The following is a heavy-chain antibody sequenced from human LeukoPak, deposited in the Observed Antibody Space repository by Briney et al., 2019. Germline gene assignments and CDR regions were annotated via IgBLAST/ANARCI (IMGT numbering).Heavy chain of an antibody. V-gene: IGHV4-59*01. CDR2: IHYTGST. D-gene: IGHD7-27*01. CDR3: ARGASPTNWGFWYLDL. CDR1: GGSIASYY. Sequence: SETLSLTCQVLGGSIASYYWGWIRQPPGKGLEWIGYIHYTGSTSYTPTLKSRVTISVDTSKNFFSLKLNSVTPADTAAYYCARGASPTNWGFWYLDLWGRGTLVTVSS. J-gene: IGHJ2*01.